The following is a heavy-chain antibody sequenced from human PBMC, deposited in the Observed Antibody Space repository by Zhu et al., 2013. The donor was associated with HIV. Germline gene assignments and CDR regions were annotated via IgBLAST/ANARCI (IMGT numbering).Heavy chain of an antibody. D-gene: IGHD6-6*01. CDR2: ISTYNGNT. CDR3: AXDLYSTSSRPFDI. Sequence: QVQLVQSGAEVKKPGASVKVSCKASGYTFINYGIAWVRQAPGQGLEWMGWISTYNGNTNYAQKFQGRVTMTTDTSTSTAYMELRSLRSDDTAVYYCAXDLYSTSSRPFDIWGQGTMVTVSS. J-gene: IGHJ3*02. CDR1: GYTFINYG. V-gene: IGHV1-18*01.